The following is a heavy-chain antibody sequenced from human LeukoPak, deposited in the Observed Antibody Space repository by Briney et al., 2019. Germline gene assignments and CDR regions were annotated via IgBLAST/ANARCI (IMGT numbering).Heavy chain of an antibody. J-gene: IGHJ4*02. D-gene: IGHD6-6*01. CDR1: GFTFSSYA. CDR3: AKDVGSSSPHFDY. CDR2: ISGSGGST. V-gene: IGHV3-23*01. Sequence: QPGGSLRLSCAASGFTFSSYAMSWVRQAPGKGLEWVSAISGSGGSTYYADSVKGRFTISRDNSKNTLYLQMNSLRAEDPAVYYSAKDVGSSSPHFDYWGQGTLVTVSS.